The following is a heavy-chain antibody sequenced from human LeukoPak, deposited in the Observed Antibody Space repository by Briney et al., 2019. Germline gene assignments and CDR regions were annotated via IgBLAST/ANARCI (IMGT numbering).Heavy chain of an antibody. Sequence: ASVKVSCKASGGTFSGYAISWVRQAPGQGLEWMGRIIPILGIANYAQKFQGRVTITADKSTSTAYMELSSLRSEDTAVYYCARAGYCSGGSCYSADYYYYGMDVWGQGTTVTVSS. J-gene: IGHJ6*02. CDR2: IIPILGIA. V-gene: IGHV1-69*04. CDR1: GGTFSGYA. CDR3: ARAGYCSGGSCYSADYYYYGMDV. D-gene: IGHD2-15*01.